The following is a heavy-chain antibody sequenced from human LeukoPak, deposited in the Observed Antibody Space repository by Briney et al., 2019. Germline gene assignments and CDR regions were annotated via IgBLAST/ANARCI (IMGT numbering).Heavy chain of an antibody. D-gene: IGHD3-10*01. V-gene: IGHV3-30*02. Sequence: GGSLRLSCAASGFIFSNYGMHWVRQAPGKGLEWLAFTRYDESRTYYADSVKGRFSISRDNSKNTLYLQMNNLRPEDTAVYSCAKERQKRVPDIDYWGQGTLVTVSS. CDR1: GFIFSNYG. CDR3: AKERQKRVPDIDY. CDR2: TRYDESRT. J-gene: IGHJ4*02.